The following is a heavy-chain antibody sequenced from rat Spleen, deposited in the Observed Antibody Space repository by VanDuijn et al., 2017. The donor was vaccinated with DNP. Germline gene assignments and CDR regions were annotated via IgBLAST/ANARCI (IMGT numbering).Heavy chain of an antibody. D-gene: IGHD1-5*01. J-gene: IGHJ2*01. CDR3: ARWNIGTSTLDY. CDR2: INYSGST. V-gene: IGHV3-1*01. Sequence: EVQLQESGPGLVKPSQSLSLTCSITGFSITSNYWAWIRKLPGNKMEWIGYINYSGSTGYNPSLKSRISIIRDTSKNQFFLQLNSVTAEDTATYYCARWNIGTSTLDYWGQGVMVTVSS. CDR1: GFSITSNY.